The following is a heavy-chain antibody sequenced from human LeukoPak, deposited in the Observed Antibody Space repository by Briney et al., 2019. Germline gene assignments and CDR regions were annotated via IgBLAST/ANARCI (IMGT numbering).Heavy chain of an antibody. V-gene: IGHV4-34*01. CDR2: INHSGST. D-gene: IGHD1-26*01. CDR3: ARVGSYSGSYPNDY. J-gene: IGHJ4*02. Sequence: SETLSLTCAVYGGSSSGYYWSWIRQPPGKGLEWIGEINHSGSTNYNPSLKSRVTISVDTSKNQFSLKLSSVTAADTAVYYCARVGSYSGSYPNDYWGQGTLVTVSS. CDR1: GGSSSGYY.